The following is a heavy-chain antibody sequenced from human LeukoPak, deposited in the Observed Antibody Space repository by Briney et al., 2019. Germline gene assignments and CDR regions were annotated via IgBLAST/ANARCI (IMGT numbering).Heavy chain of an antibody. CDR3: ARARTSSGWSGDWFDP. D-gene: IGHD6-19*01. J-gene: IGHJ5*02. Sequence: SETLSLTCAVSGGSISSSNWWSWVRQPPGKGLEWIGEIYHSGSTNYNPSLKSRVTISVDKSKDQFSLKPSSVTAADTAVYYCARARTSSGWSGDWFDPWGQGTLVTVSS. CDR1: GGSISSSNW. CDR2: IYHSGST. V-gene: IGHV4-4*02.